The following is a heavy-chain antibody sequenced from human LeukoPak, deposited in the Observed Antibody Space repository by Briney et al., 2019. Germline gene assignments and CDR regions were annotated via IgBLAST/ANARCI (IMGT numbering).Heavy chain of an antibody. Sequence: SETLSLTCTVSGGSISSGGYYWSWIRQHPGKGLEWIGYIYYSGSTYYNPSLKSRVTISVDTSKNQFSLKLSSVTAADTAVYYCAREVVSDTSWFDPWGQGTLVTVSS. CDR3: AREVVSDTSWFDP. D-gene: IGHD1-26*01. CDR1: GGSISSGGYY. J-gene: IGHJ5*02. V-gene: IGHV4-31*03. CDR2: IYYSGST.